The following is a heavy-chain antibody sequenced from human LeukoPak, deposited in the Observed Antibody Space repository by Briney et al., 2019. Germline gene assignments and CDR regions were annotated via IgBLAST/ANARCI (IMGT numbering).Heavy chain of an antibody. CDR1: GFTFSSYS. V-gene: IGHV3-21*01. CDR3: ATIPLSSSWVHDY. J-gene: IGHJ4*02. Sequence: PGGSLRLSCAASGFTFSSYSMNWVRQAPGKGLEWVSSISSSSSYIYYADSVKGRFTISRDNAKNSLYLQMNSLRAEDTAVYYCATIPLSSSWVHDYWGQGTLVTVSS. D-gene: IGHD6-13*01. CDR2: ISSSSSYI.